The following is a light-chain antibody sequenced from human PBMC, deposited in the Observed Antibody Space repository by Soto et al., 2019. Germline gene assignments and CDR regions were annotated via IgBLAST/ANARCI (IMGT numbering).Light chain of an antibody. V-gene: IGKV3-11*01. Sequence: EIVLTQSPATLSLSPGERATLSCRASQSVSSYLAWYQQNPGQAPRLLIYDASNRATGIPARFSGSGSGTDFTLTISSLEPEDFAVYCCQQRSNWLTFGGGTKVEIK. CDR2: DAS. J-gene: IGKJ4*01. CDR1: QSVSSY. CDR3: QQRSNWLT.